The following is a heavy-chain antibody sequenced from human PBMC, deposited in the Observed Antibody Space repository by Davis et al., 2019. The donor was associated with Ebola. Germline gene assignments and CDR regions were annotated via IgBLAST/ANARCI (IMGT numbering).Heavy chain of an antibody. J-gene: IGHJ6*04. CDR3: ASSYGMDV. CDR1: GFTFSSYW. CDR2: IKEDGSEK. Sequence: GGSLRLSCAASGFTFSSYWMSWVRQAPGKGLEWVANIKEDGSEKHYVDSVKGRFTISRGNAKNSLYVQMNSLRVEDTAVYYCASSYGMDVWGRGTTVTVSS. V-gene: IGHV3-7*01.